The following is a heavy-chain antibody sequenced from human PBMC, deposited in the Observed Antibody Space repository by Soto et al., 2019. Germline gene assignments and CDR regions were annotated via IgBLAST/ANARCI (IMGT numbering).Heavy chain of an antibody. CDR2: ISYDGSNK. CDR3: ARAGEQWLVVAAFGY. V-gene: IGHV3-30-3*01. Sequence: QVQLVESGGGVVQPGRSLRLSCAASGFTFSSYAMRWVRQAPGKGLEWVAVISYDGSNKYYADSVKGRFTISRDNSKNTLYLQMNSLRAEATAVYYCARAGEQWLVVAAFGYWGQGTLVTVSS. J-gene: IGHJ4*02. CDR1: GFTFSSYA. D-gene: IGHD6-19*01.